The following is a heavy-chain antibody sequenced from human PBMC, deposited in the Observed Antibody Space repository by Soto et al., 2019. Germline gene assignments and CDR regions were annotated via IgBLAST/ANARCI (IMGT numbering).Heavy chain of an antibody. V-gene: IGHV4-34*01. CDR3: ARAGYCSGGSCYSVDY. CDR2: INHSGST. D-gene: IGHD2-15*01. Sequence: QVQLQQWGAGLLKPSETLSLTCAVYGGSFSGYYWSWIRQPPGKGLEWIGEINHSGSTNYNPSLKSRVTISVDTSNNQFSLKLSSVTAADTAVYYCARAGYCSGGSCYSVDYWGQGTLVTVSS. CDR1: GGSFSGYY. J-gene: IGHJ4*02.